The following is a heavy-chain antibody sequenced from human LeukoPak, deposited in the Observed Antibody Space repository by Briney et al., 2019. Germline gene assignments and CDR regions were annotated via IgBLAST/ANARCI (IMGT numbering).Heavy chain of an antibody. J-gene: IGHJ3*02. Sequence: QPGGSLRLSCAASGFTFSSYGMHWVRQAPGKGLEWVAFIRYDGSNKYYADSVKGRFTISRDNSKNTLYLQMNSLRAEDTAVYYCAKDYSGSTRAGAFDIWGQGTMVTVSS. V-gene: IGHV3-30*02. CDR1: GFTFSSYG. CDR2: IRYDGSNK. D-gene: IGHD1-26*01. CDR3: AKDYSGSTRAGAFDI.